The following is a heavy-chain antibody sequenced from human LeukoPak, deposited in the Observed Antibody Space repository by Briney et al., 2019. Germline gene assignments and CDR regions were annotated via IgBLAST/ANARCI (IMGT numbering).Heavy chain of an antibody. CDR1: GFSFSGYW. D-gene: IGHD2-21*01. CDR2: LNSDGTRI. CDR3: VRDGLLWYGGAT. Sequence: GGSLRLSCAASGFSFSGYWMHWVRQVPGKGLEWVSCLNSDGTRISYADSVKGRFTISRDNANNTLYLQMTSLRVEDTAVYYCVRDGLLWYGGATWGQGTMVTVSS. V-gene: IGHV3-74*01. J-gene: IGHJ3*01.